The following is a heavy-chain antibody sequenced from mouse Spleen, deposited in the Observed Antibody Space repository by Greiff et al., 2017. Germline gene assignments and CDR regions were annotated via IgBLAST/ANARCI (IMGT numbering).Heavy chain of an antibody. CDR1: GYTFTSYW. V-gene: IGHV1-55*01. CDR3: ARRDLLWQDAWFAY. J-gene: IGHJ3*01. CDR2: IYPGSGST. D-gene: IGHD2-10*01. Sequence: QVQLQQPGAELVKPGASVKMSCKASGYTFTSYWITWVKQRPGQGLEWIGDIYPGSGSTNYNEKFKSKATLTVDTSSSTAYMQLSSLTSEDSAVYYCARRDLLWQDAWFAYWGQGTLVTVSA.